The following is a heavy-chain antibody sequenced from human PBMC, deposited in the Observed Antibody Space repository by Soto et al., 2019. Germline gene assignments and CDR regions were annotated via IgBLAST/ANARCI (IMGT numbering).Heavy chain of an antibody. V-gene: IGHV3-23*01. Sequence: PGGSLRLSCAASGFTFSSYAMSWVRQAPGKGLEWVSAISGSGGSTYYADSVKGRFTISRDNSKNTLYLQMNSLGAEDTAVYYCGNASVVVVAATHDYWGQGTLVTVSS. CDR3: GNASVVVVAATHDY. D-gene: IGHD2-15*01. J-gene: IGHJ4*02. CDR2: ISGSGGST. CDR1: GFTFSSYA.